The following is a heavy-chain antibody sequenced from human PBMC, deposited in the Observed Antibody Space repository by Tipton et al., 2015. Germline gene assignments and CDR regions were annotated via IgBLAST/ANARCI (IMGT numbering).Heavy chain of an antibody. J-gene: IGHJ6*02. D-gene: IGHD6-19*01. CDR1: GFTFTSYA. V-gene: IGHV3-23*01. Sequence: SLRLSCAASGFTFTSYAMTWVRQAPGKGLEWVSAISGDGGRTYYADSVKGRFTISRDNSKITLYLQMNSLRAEDTAVYYCAKDHSIAVAGYYYHGMDVWGQGTTVTVSS. CDR3: AKDHSIAVAGYYYHGMDV. CDR2: ISGDGGRT.